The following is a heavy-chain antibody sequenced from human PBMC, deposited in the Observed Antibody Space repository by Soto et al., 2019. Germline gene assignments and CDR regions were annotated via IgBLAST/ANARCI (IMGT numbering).Heavy chain of an antibody. CDR2: ISYDGSNK. CDR1: GFTFSSYA. D-gene: IGHD6-25*01. J-gene: IGHJ6*02. Sequence: GGSLRLSCAASGFTFSSYAMHWARQAPGKGLEWVAVISYDGSNKYYADSVKGRFTISRDNSKNTLYLQTNSLRAEDTAVYYCARDRKRLRPELYYGMDVWGQGTTVTVSS. V-gene: IGHV3-30-3*01. CDR3: ARDRKRLRPELYYGMDV.